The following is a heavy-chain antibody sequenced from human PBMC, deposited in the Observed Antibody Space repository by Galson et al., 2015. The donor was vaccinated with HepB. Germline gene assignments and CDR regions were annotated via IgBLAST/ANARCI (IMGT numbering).Heavy chain of an antibody. CDR2: ISYDGSNK. V-gene: IGHV3-30*04. CDR3: AREGVSSGWYSGLGY. CDR1: GFTFSSYA. D-gene: IGHD6-19*01. Sequence: SLRLSCAASGFTFSSYAMHWVRQAPGKGLEWVAVISYDGSNKYYADSVKGRFTISRDNSKNTLYLQMNSLRAEDTAVYYCAREGVSSGWYSGLGYWGQGTLVTVSS. J-gene: IGHJ4*02.